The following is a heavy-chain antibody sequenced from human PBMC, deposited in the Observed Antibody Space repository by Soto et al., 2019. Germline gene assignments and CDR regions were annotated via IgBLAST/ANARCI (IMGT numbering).Heavy chain of an antibody. CDR3: ARRARTATTNWGAFAV. Sequence: EVQLLESGGVLVQPGGSLRLSCAASGFTFNTYVMNWVRQAPGKGLEWVSTISYSADKTHYADSVKGRFTISRDNSRDTLFLKMNSLRADDAAVYYCARRARTATTNWGAFAVWGQGTMVTVSS. D-gene: IGHD1-7*01. CDR1: GFTFNTYV. CDR2: ISYSADKT. V-gene: IGHV3-23*01. J-gene: IGHJ3*01.